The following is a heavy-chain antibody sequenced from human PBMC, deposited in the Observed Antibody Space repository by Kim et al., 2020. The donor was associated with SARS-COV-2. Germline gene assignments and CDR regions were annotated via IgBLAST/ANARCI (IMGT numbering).Heavy chain of an antibody. CDR1: GFTFGDYA. Sequence: GGSLRLSCTASGFTFGDYAMSWVRQAPGKGLEWVGFIRSKAYGGTTEYAASVKGRFTISRDDSKSIAYLQMNSLKTEDTAVYYCTRDEYCSSTSCAPDYWGQGTLVTVSS. D-gene: IGHD2-2*01. CDR3: TRDEYCSSTSCAPDY. CDR2: IRSKAYGGTT. J-gene: IGHJ4*02. V-gene: IGHV3-49*04.